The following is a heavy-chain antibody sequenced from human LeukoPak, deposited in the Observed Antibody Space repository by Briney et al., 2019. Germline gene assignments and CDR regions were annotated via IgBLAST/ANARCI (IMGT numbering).Heavy chain of an antibody. D-gene: IGHD3-22*01. CDR3: ASFPHYYDSSGPSPFDY. V-gene: IGHV3-7*01. CDR1: GFTFSSYW. J-gene: IGHJ4*02. Sequence: GGSLRLSCAASGFTFSSYWMSWVRQAPGKGLEWVANIKQDGSEKYYVDSVKGRFTISRDNAKNSLYLQMNSLRAEDTAVYYCASFPHYYDSSGPSPFDYWGREPWSPSPQ. CDR2: IKQDGSEK.